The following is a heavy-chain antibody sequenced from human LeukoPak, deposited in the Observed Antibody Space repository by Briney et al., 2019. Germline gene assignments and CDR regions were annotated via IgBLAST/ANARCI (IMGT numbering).Heavy chain of an antibody. CDR1: GGTFSSYT. V-gene: IGHV1-69*02. Sequence: SVKVSCKASGGTFSSYTISWVRQAPGQGLESMGRIIPILGIANYAQKFQGRVTITADKSTSTAYMELSSLRSEDTAVYYCAAYCSSTSCYGGLDYWGQGTLVTVSS. J-gene: IGHJ4*02. CDR3: AAYCSSTSCYGGLDY. D-gene: IGHD2-2*01. CDR2: IIPILGIA.